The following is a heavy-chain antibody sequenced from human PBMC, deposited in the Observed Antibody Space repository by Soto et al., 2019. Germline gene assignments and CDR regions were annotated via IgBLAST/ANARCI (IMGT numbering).Heavy chain of an antibody. J-gene: IGHJ6*02. V-gene: IGHV1-8*01. Sequence: GASVKVSCKASGYTFSEFDINWLRQAAGQGPEWMGWMNAKSGDTFSAQRLQGKFNMTWDTSLSTAYMEVGSLTSDDAAIYYCARGNPFNYAGFDVWGQGTTVTVSS. CDR3: ARGNPFNYAGFDV. CDR1: GYTFSEFD. D-gene: IGHD3-16*01. CDR2: MNAKSGDT.